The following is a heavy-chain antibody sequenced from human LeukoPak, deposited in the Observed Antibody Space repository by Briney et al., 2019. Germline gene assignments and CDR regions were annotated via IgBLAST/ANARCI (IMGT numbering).Heavy chain of an antibody. CDR2: IYDSGNT. Sequence: SETLSLTCTVSGVSMSSSPYYWGWIRQPPGKGLEWIGTIYDSGNTNYNPSLRSRLTISVDTSRNQFSLKLSSVTAADTAVYHCARRDGYCSSSSCYFARFDPWGQGTLVTVSS. CDR3: ARRDGYCSSSSCYFARFDP. D-gene: IGHD2-2*01. J-gene: IGHJ5*02. V-gene: IGHV4-39*01. CDR1: GVSMSSSPYY.